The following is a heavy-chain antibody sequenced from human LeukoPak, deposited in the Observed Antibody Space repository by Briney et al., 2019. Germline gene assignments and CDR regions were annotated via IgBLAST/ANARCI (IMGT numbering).Heavy chain of an antibody. CDR3: AKGMRYFD. Sequence: PGGSLRLSCLTSGFTLSTNAMSWVRQAPGKGLEWISGISGSGASTYYADSVKGRFTISRDDPRNTLYLQMNSLRGDDTAVYYCAKGMRYFDWGQGTLVTVSS. D-gene: IGHD3-9*01. CDR1: GFTLSTNA. V-gene: IGHV3-23*01. J-gene: IGHJ4*02. CDR2: ISGSGAST.